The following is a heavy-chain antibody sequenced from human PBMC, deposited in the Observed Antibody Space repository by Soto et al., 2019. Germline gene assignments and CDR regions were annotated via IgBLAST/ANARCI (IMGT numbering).Heavy chain of an antibody. CDR3: AGIYCGSPGGTLRY. Sequence: QVQLQESGPGLVKPSQTLSLTCTVSGGSISSGGYYWSWMRQHPGKGLEWIGYIYYSGSTYYNPSLKSRVTISVDTSKNQFSLKLSSVTAADTAVYYCAGIYCGSPGGTLRYWGQGTLVTVSS. V-gene: IGHV4-31*03. J-gene: IGHJ4*02. D-gene: IGHD1-26*01. CDR1: GGSISSGGYY. CDR2: IYYSGST.